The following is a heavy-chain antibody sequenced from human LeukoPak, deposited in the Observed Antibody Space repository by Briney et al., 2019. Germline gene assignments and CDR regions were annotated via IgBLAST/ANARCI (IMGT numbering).Heavy chain of an antibody. CDR3: ARGDTAVDY. Sequence: SETLSLTCTVSGGSISTYYWSWIRQSPGKGLEWIGNIHYSGTTNYNPSLKSRVTMSIDTSKNQFSLKLISVTAADTALYYCARGDTAVDYWGQGTLVTVSS. V-gene: IGHV4-59*01. CDR1: GGSISTYY. D-gene: IGHD3-16*01. CDR2: IHYSGTT. J-gene: IGHJ4*02.